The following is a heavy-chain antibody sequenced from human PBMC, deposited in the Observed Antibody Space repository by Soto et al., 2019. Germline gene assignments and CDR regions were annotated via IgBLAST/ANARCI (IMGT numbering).Heavy chain of an antibody. J-gene: IGHJ6*02. Sequence: ASVKVSCKASGGTFSSYAISWVRQAPGQGLEWMGRIIPFIGTANYAQKFQGRVTITADESTSTAYMELTSLRSEDTAVYYCARVVTTTVPASYYYGMDVWGQGTTVTVS. CDR3: ARVVTTTVPASYYYGMDV. D-gene: IGHD4-4*01. CDR2: IIPFIGTA. V-gene: IGHV1-69*11. CDR1: GGTFSSYA.